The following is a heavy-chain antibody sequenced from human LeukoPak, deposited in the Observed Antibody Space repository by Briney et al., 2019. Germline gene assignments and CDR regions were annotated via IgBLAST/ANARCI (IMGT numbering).Heavy chain of an antibody. J-gene: IGHJ6*03. CDR3: ATGYGSGSLRDRYYSMDV. CDR1: GGSISSYY. Sequence: SETLSLTCTVSGGSISSYYWSWIRQPAGKGLEWIGRIYTSGSTNYNPSLNSRFTILVDTSRKQFSLKATSVTAADTAVYYCATGYGSGSLRDRYYSMDVWGKGTTVTVSS. D-gene: IGHD3-10*01. V-gene: IGHV4-4*07. CDR2: IYTSGST.